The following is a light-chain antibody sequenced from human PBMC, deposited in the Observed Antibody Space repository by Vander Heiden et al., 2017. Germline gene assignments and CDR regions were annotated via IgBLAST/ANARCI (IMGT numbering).Light chain of an antibody. Sequence: SQSLPSVYLAWYQQKPGQAPRLLIHGASSRATGIPDRFSGSGYGTDFNLTISGREPEDFAVYYCQQWCDEPQAWTFGQGTKVEIK. CDR1: QSLPSVY. J-gene: IGKJ1*01. CDR3: QQWCDEPQAWT. V-gene: IGKV3-20*01. CDR2: GAS.